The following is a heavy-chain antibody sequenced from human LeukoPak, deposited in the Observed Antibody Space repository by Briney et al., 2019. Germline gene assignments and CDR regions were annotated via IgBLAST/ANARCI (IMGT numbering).Heavy chain of an antibody. V-gene: IGHV3-30*02. CDR2: IRHDGSNK. J-gene: IGHJ4*02. D-gene: IGHD6-13*01. CDR1: GFTFSDAW. CDR3: AKDKTAASYYFDY. Sequence: GGSLRLSCAASGFTFSDAWMSWVRQAPGKGLEWVAFIRHDGSNKYYADSVKGRFTISRDNSKNTLYLQMNSLRAEDTAVYYCAKDKTAASYYFDYWGQGTLVTVSS.